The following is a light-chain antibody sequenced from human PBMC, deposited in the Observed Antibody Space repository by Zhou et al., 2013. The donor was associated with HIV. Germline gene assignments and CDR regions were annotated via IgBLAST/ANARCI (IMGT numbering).Light chain of an antibody. J-gene: IGKJ1*01. CDR2: KAS. CDR3: QQSYSIPWT. CDR1: QDISNY. V-gene: IGKV1-39*01. Sequence: DIQMTQSPSSLSASVGDRVTITCQASQDISNYLNWYQQKPGKAPKLLIYKASSLESGVPSRFSGSGSGTEFTLTISSLQPEDFATYHCQQSYSIPWTFGQGTKVEIK.